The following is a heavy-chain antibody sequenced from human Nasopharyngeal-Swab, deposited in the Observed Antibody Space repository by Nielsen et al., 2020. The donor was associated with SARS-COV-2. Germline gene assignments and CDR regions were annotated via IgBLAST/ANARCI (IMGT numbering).Heavy chain of an antibody. CDR1: GFTFSSYA. CDR2: ISSSGSTI. D-gene: IGHD5-18*01. J-gene: IGHJ3*02. V-gene: IGHV3-48*04. Sequence: GESLKISCAASGFTFSSYAMSWVRQAPGKGLEWVSYISSSGSTIYYADSVKGRFTISRDNAKNSLYLQMNSLRAEDSAVYYCARQRGYTYGDAFDIWGQGTMVTVSS. CDR3: ARQRGYTYGDAFDI.